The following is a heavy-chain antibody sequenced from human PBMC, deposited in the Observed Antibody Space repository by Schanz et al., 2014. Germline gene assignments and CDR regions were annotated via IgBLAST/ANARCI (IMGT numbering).Heavy chain of an antibody. Sequence: EVQLLESGGGLVQPGGSLELSCAASGLIFSSYGMNWLRQAPGKGLEWVSAISGSGGSTYYADSVKGRFTISRDNSKNTLYLQMNSLRADDTAVYYCARETTIITGGAFDVWCQGTMVTVSS. CDR2: ISGSGGST. CDR3: ARETTIITGGAFDV. CDR1: GLIFSSYG. J-gene: IGHJ3*01. D-gene: IGHD3-9*01. V-gene: IGHV3-23*01.